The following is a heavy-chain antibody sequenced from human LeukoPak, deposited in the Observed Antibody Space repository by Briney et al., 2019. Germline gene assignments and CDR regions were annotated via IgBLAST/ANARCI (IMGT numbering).Heavy chain of an antibody. D-gene: IGHD3-10*01. CDR1: GISLSNYA. V-gene: IGHV3-23*01. Sequence: GGSLRLSCVVSGISLSNYAMTWVGHAPGKGLEWFSYISERGGSSTYADSVKGRFTISRDTSLNTLYLQMNNLRAEDTAVYFCAKRGVVIRGILVIGYHQEAYHYDFWGQGVLVTVSS. J-gene: IGHJ4*02. CDR2: ISERGGSS. CDR3: AKRGVVIRGILVIGYHQEAYHYDF.